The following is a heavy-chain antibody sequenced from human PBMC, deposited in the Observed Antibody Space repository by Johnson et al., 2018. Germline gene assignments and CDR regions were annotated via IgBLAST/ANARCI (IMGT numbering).Heavy chain of an antibody. Sequence: QVQLQESGGGVVQPGRSLRLSCAASGFTFRNYGMHWVRQAPGTGLEWVAIISYDESDKDYADSVKGRFTISRDNAKNTRSLHMNSLRAEGTAGYYCAKARALGLPAAGLELDVWGQGTTVTVSS. D-gene: IGHD6-13*01. CDR2: ISYDESDK. V-gene: IGHV3-30*18. CDR3: AKARALGLPAAGLELDV. CDR1: GFTFRNYG. J-gene: IGHJ6*02.